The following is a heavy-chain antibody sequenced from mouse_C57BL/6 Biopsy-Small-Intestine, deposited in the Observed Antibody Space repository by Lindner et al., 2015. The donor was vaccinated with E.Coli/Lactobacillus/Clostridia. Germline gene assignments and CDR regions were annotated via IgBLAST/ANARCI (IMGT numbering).Heavy chain of an antibody. V-gene: IGHV10-1*01. CDR2: IRSKSNNYAT. D-gene: IGHD2-5*01. CDR1: GSSFNTYA. J-gene: IGHJ4*01. Sequence: VQLQESGGGLVQPKGSLKLSCAASGSSFNTYAMNWVRQAPGKGLEWVARIRSKSNNYATYYADSVKDRFTISRDDSESMLYLQMNNLKTEDTAMYYCVRPSNYGAMDYWGQGTSVTVSS. CDR3: VRPSNYGAMDY.